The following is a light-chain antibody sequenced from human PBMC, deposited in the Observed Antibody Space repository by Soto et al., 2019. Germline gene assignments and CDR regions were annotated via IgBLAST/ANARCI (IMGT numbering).Light chain of an antibody. CDR2: DDN. CDR3: GSWDSSLSAYV. Sequence: QSVLTQPPSVSAAPGQKVTISCSGSSSNIGGNSVSWYQQLPGTAPKLLIYDDNKRPSGIPDRFSGSKSGASATLGITGFQTGDEADYYCGSWDSSLSAYVFGTGTKV. J-gene: IGLJ1*01. V-gene: IGLV1-51*01. CDR1: SSNIGGNS.